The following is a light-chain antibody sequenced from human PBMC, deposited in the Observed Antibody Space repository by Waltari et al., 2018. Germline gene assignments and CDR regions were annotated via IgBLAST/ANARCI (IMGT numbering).Light chain of an antibody. CDR2: DGS. CDR1: QTIGTW. CDR3: MQGLQTPHT. V-gene: IGKV1-5*01. J-gene: IGKJ2*01. Sequence: MTQPPPTLSPPLGASVTIPCRASQTIGTWVAWYQQKPGKAPKLLIFDGSTLESGVPSRFSGSASGTDFTLKISRVEAEDVGVYYCMQGLQTPHTFGQGTNLDIK.